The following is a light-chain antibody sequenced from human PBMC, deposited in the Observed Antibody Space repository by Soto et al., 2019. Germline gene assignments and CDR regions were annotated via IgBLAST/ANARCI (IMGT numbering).Light chain of an antibody. CDR3: KQYSSYSKT. V-gene: IGKV3-15*01. CDR2: DAY. Sequence: EVVMTQYPATLSVSQGERGALSCRASESVSRNLAWYQQKPGQAPRLLIYDAYTRATGIQDRFSGGGSGTEFTLTIRSLQPDDFATYYCKQYSSYSKTFGQVTKVDI. J-gene: IGKJ1*01. CDR1: ESVSRN.